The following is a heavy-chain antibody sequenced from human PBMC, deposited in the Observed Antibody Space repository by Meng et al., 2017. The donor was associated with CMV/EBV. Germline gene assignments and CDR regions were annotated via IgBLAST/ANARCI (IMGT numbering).Heavy chain of an antibody. J-gene: IGHJ5*02. V-gene: IGHV3-74*01. Sequence: GEPLKISCAASGFTFSSYWMHWVRQAPGKGLVWVSRINSDGSSTSYADSVKGRFTISRDNAKNTPYLQMNSLRAEDTAVYYCARTGVFSRGKVVWFDPWGQGTLVTVSS. CDR3: ARTGVFSRGKVVWFDP. CDR2: INSDGSST. CDR1: GFTFSSYW. D-gene: IGHD1-14*01.